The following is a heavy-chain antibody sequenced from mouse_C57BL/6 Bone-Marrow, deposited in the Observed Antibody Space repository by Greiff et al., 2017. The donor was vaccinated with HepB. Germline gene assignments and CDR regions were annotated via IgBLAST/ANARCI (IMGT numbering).Heavy chain of an antibody. D-gene: IGHD1-1*01. CDR3: AFSYYGSFYAMDY. Sequence: VQLQQPGAELVKPGASVKVSCKASGYTFTSYWMHWVKQRPGQGLEWIGRIHPSDSDTNYNQKFKGKATLTVDKSSSTAYMQLSSLTSADYAVYSCAFSYYGSFYAMDYCGQGTSVTVSS. V-gene: IGHV1-74*01. CDR2: IHPSDSDT. J-gene: IGHJ4*01. CDR1: GYTFTSYW.